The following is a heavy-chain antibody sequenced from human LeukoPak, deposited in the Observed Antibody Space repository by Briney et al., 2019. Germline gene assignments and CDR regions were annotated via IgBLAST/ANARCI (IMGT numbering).Heavy chain of an antibody. V-gene: IGHV3-21*01. CDR1: GFTFSSYS. J-gene: IGHJ5*02. D-gene: IGHD3-22*01. Sequence: PGGSLRLSCAASGFTFSSYSMNWVRQAPGKGLECVSSISSSSSYIYYADSVKGRFTISRDNAKNSLYLQMNSLRAEDTAVYYCARDRLFDYYDSSGPANWFDPWGQGTLVTVSS. CDR3: ARDRLFDYYDSSGPANWFDP. CDR2: ISSSSSYI.